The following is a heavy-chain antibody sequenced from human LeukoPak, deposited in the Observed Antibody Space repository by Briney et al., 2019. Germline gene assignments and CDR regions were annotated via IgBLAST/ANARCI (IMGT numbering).Heavy chain of an antibody. CDR2: ISSSSSYI. D-gene: IGHD3-22*01. J-gene: IGHJ4*02. CDR3: ARGDSSGQSGY. V-gene: IGHV3-21*01. Sequence: GGSLRLSCAPSGFTFSSYSMNWVRQAPGKGLEWVSSISSSSSYIYCADSVKGRFTISRDNAKNSLYLQMNSLRAEDAAVYYCARGDSSGQSGYWGQGTLVTVSS. CDR1: GFTFSSYS.